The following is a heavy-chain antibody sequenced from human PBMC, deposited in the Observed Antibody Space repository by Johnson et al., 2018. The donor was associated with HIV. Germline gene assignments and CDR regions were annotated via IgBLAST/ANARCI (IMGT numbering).Heavy chain of an antibody. CDR3: TTPRIWETFYAFDS. D-gene: IGHD1-26*01. CDR1: GFTFTSAW. Sequence: VQLVESGGGLVKPGGSLRLSCAVSGFTFTSAWMSWVRQSPGKGLEWVGRIKSKTDGGTTDYAGPVNGRLTITRDDSKNTLYLQMNSLKTEDTAVYYCTTPRIWETFYAFDSWGQGTVVTVSS. CDR2: IKSKTDGGTT. J-gene: IGHJ3*02. V-gene: IGHV3-15*01.